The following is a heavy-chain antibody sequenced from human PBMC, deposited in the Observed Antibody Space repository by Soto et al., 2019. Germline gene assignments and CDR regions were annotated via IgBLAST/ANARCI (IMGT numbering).Heavy chain of an antibody. CDR1: GFTFSTYA. D-gene: IGHD7-27*01. J-gene: IGHJ4*02. Sequence: EVQLLESGGGLVQPGGSLRLSCAASGFTFSTYAMNWVRQAPGKGLEWVSIVSGTSSTIEYADSVKGRFTISRDNSKNILYLQMNNLRAEDTAVYNCATGMGNPSYFAYWGQGTQVTVSS. V-gene: IGHV3-23*01. CDR2: VSGTSSTI. CDR3: ATGMGNPSYFAY.